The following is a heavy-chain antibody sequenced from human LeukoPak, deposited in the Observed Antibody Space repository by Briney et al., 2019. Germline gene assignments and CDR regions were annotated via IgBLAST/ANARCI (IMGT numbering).Heavy chain of an antibody. CDR2: ISAYNGNT. CDR3: ARDPMVRGFRSNNWFDP. Sequence: DSVQVSCKASGYTFTSYGISWVRQAPGQGLEWMGWISAYNGNTNYAQKLQGRVTMTTDTSTSTAYMELRSLRSDDTAVYYCARDPMVRGFRSNNWFDPWGQGTLVTVSS. CDR1: GYTFTSYG. J-gene: IGHJ5*02. V-gene: IGHV1-18*01. D-gene: IGHD3-10*01.